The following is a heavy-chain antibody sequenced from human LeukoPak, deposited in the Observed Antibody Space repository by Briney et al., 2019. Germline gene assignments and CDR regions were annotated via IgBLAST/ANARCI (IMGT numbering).Heavy chain of an antibody. CDR1: GFIFSRDE. V-gene: IGHV3-48*03. J-gene: IGHJ6*02. CDR3: ARASRLDYHYGMDV. Sequence: PGGSLRLSCAASGFIFSRDEMNWVRQAPGKGLEWVSYIDTSGGDIYYADSVKGRFTISRVNAKNSVYLQMYSLRVEDTAVYYCARASRLDYHYGMDVWGQGTTVTVSS. CDR2: IDTSGGDI. D-gene: IGHD3-9*01.